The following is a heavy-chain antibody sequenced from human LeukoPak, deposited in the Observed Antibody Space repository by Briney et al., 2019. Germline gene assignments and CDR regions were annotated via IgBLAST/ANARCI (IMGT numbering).Heavy chain of an antibody. CDR2: ISYDGTNK. CDR1: GFTYSSYG. Sequence: GGSLRLSCAASGFTYSSYGMHWVRQAPGKGLEWVAVISYDGTNKYYADSVKGRFTISRDNSKNTLYLEMNSLRADDTAVYYCAKDGDQVTVTKVDYWGQGTLVTVSS. V-gene: IGHV3-30*18. D-gene: IGHD4-17*01. CDR3: AKDGDQVTVTKVDY. J-gene: IGHJ4*02.